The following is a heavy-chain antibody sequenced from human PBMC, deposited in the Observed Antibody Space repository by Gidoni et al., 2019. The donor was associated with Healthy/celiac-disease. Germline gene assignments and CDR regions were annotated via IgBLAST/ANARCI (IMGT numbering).Heavy chain of an antibody. CDR1: GFTVRSYG. J-gene: IGHJ6*02. CDR3: ARGGFFTIFGVVIPPPIYYGMDV. Sequence: QVQLVESGGGVVQPGRSLSLSCAASGFTVRSYGMPWVRQAPGKGLEWVAVIWYDGSNKYYADSVKGRFTISRDNSKNTLYLQMNSLRAEDTAVYYCARGGFFTIFGVVIPPPIYYGMDVWGQGTTVTVSS. D-gene: IGHD3-3*01. V-gene: IGHV3-33*01. CDR2: IWYDGSNK.